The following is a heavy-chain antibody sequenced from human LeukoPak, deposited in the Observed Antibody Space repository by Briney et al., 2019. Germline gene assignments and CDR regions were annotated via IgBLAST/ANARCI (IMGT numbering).Heavy chain of an antibody. CDR1: GGSISSGSYY. V-gene: IGHV4-61*02. D-gene: IGHD2-21*02. CDR2: IYTSGST. J-gene: IGHJ2*01. CDR3: ASTFLAYCGGDCYSEPWYFDL. Sequence: SETLSLTCTVSGGSISSGSYYWSWIRQPAGKGLEWIGRIYTSGSTNYNPSLKSRVIISVDTSKNQFSLKLSSVTAADTAVYYCASTFLAYCGGDCYSEPWYFDLWGRGTLVTVSS.